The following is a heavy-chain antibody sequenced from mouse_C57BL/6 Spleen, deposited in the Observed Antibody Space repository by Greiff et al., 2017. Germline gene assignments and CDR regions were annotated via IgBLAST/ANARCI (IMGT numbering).Heavy chain of an antibody. V-gene: IGHV1-55*01. J-gene: IGHJ2*01. CDR2: IYPGSGST. Sequence: QVQLKQPGAELVKPGASVKMSCKASGYTFTSYWITWVKQRPGQGLEWIGDIYPGSGSTNYNEKFKSKATLTVDTSSSTAYMQLSSLTSEDSAVYYCARLGYGSSYFDYWGQGTTLTVSS. D-gene: IGHD1-1*01. CDR1: GYTFTSYW. CDR3: ARLGYGSSYFDY.